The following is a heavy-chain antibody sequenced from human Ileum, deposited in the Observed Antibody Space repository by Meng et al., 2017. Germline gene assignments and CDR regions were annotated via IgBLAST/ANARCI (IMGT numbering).Heavy chain of an antibody. Sequence: QGQLQESGPGLVKPSQTLSLTCTVSGGSISGGHYFWSWIRQHPEKGLEWIGYIDHSGVTYYSPSLKSRLTISVDTSKNQFSLKLSSVTAADTAIYYCARGVVTYYDSSTLTWFDPWGQGALVTVSS. V-gene: IGHV4-31*03. CDR2: IDHSGVT. J-gene: IGHJ5*02. CDR1: GGSISGGHYF. D-gene: IGHD3-22*01. CDR3: ARGVVTYYDSSTLTWFDP.